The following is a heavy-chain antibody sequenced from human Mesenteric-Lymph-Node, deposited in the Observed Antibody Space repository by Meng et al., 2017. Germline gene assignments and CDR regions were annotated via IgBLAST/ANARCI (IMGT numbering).Heavy chain of an antibody. CDR2: ITGGAFI. V-gene: IGHV3-23*01. Sequence: GESLKISCAASGFTSSSYEINWVRQAPEKGLEWVSYITGGAFIRYADSVKGRFTISRDNSKNTLYLQMNSLRAEDTAVYYCAKGVTMIVVGAPYYYDYCGQGTLVTVSS. CDR1: GFTSSSYE. J-gene: IGHJ4*02. D-gene: IGHD3-22*01. CDR3: AKGVTMIVVGAPYYYDY.